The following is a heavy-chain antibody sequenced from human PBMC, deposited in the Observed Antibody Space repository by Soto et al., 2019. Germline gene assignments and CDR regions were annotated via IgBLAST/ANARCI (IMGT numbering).Heavy chain of an antibody. D-gene: IGHD3-10*01. CDR1: GFTFSSYS. CDR3: ARERIGELYYYYYYMDV. Sequence: GGSLRLSCAASGFTFSSYSMNWVRQAPGKGLEWVSSISSSSSYIYYADSVKGRFTISRDNAKNSLYLQMNSLRAEDTAVYYCARERIGELYYYYYYMDVWGKGTTVTVSS. J-gene: IGHJ6*03. V-gene: IGHV3-21*01. CDR2: ISSSSSYI.